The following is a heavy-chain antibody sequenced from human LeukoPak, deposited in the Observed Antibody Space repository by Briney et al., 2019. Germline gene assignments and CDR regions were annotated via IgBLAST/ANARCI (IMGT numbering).Heavy chain of an antibody. CDR2: INSDGSTT. V-gene: IGHV3-74*01. D-gene: IGHD2-2*01. CDR3: ARGHCSSTSCFVYYYYGMDV. CDR1: GFTFSSYA. Sequence: GGSLRLSCAPSGFTFSSYAMSWVRQAPGKGLEWVSSINSDGSTTTYADSVKGRFTISRDNAKNTLYLQMNSLRAEDTAVYYCARGHCSSTSCFVYYYYGMDVWGQGTTVTVS. J-gene: IGHJ6*02.